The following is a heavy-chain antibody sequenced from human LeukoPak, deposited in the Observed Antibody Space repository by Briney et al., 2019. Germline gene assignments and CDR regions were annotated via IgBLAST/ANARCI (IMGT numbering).Heavy chain of an antibody. CDR3: ARVDGGNSGAGAFDI. D-gene: IGHD4-23*01. Sequence: GGSLRLSCAASGFTFSSYSMNWVRQAPGKGLEWVSSISSSSSYIYYADSVKGRFTISRDNAKNSLYLQMNSLRAEDTAVYYCARVDGGNSGAGAFDIWGRGTMVTVSS. CDR1: GFTFSSYS. V-gene: IGHV3-21*01. CDR2: ISSSSSYI. J-gene: IGHJ3*02.